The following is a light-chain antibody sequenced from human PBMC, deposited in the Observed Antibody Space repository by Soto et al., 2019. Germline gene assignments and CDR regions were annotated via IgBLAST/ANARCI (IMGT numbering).Light chain of an antibody. Sequence: NVLTQSPAILSSSPGARVTLSCGASQSVDHDYLAWYQQKTGQAPRLLIYGASYRATGIPDRFSGSGSGSEFTLTISRLEPEDFALYYCQHYGTSLATFGGGTKVEI. CDR1: QSVDHDY. CDR3: QHYGTSLAT. CDR2: GAS. J-gene: IGKJ4*01. V-gene: IGKV3-20*01.